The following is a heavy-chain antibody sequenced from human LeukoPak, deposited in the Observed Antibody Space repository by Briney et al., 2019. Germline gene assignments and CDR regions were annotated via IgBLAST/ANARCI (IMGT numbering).Heavy chain of an antibody. V-gene: IGHV1-2*02. CDR3: ARDLPSFRAATVTTGVAYAFDI. Sequence: GASVKVSCKASGYTFTGYYMHWVRQAPGQGLEWMGWINPNSGGTNYAQKFQGRVTMTRDTSISTAYMELSRLRSDDTAVYYCARDLPSFRAATVTTGVAYAFDIWGQGTMVTVSS. CDR2: INPNSGGT. J-gene: IGHJ3*02. CDR1: GYTFTGYY. D-gene: IGHD4-17*01.